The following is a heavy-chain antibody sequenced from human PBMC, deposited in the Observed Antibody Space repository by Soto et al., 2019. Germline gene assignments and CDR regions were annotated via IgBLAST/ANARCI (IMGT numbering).Heavy chain of an antibody. J-gene: IGHJ6*02. Sequence: QVQLVQSGAEVKKPGSSVKVSCKASGGTFSSYTISWVRQAPGQGLEWIGRIIPILGIANYAQKFQGRVTITADKSTSTAYMELSSLRSEDTAVYYCARPAAGDGEGFYYYYYGMDVWGQGTTVTVS. CDR3: ARPAAGDGEGFYYYYYGMDV. D-gene: IGHD6-13*01. CDR2: IIPILGIA. V-gene: IGHV1-69*02. CDR1: GGTFSSYT.